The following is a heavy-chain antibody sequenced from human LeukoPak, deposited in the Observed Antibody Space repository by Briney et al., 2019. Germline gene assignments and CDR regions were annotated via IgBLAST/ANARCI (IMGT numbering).Heavy chain of an antibody. J-gene: IGHJ4*02. D-gene: IGHD3-22*01. CDR2: ISYDGSNK. CDR3: AKSSSYYDSRGYYSPDYFDY. V-gene: IGHV3-30*18. Sequence: GGSLRLSCAASGFTFSSYAMHWVRQAPGKGLEWVAVISYDGSNKYYTDSVKGRFTISRNNSKNTLYLQMNNLRAEDTAVYYCAKSSSYYDSRGYYSPDYFDYWGQGTLVTVSS. CDR1: GFTFSSYA.